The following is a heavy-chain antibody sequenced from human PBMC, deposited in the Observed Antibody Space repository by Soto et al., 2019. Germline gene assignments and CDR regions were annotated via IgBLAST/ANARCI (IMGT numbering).Heavy chain of an antibody. Sequence: QVQLVQSGAEVQKPGSSVKVSCKASGGTFSSYAISWVRQAPGQGLEWMGGIIPIFGTANYAQKFQGRVTITADESTSTAYMELSSLRSEDTTVYYCARTRYYYDSSGYYVYVYFDYWGQGTLVTVSS. CDR1: GGTFSSYA. D-gene: IGHD3-22*01. CDR2: IIPIFGTA. V-gene: IGHV1-69*01. J-gene: IGHJ4*02. CDR3: ARTRYYYDSSGYYVYVYFDY.